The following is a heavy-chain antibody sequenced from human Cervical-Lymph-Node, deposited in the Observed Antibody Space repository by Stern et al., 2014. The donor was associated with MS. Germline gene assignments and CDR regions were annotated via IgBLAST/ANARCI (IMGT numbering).Heavy chain of an antibody. CDR2: ISSDGSNK. V-gene: IGHV3-30*18. J-gene: IGHJ4*02. D-gene: IGHD2-2*01. Sequence: QVQLVESGGGVVQPGRSLRLSCVASRFTFSTYGMHWVRQGPGKGLEWVAVISSDGSNKYYADSVKGRFTISRDNSKNTLYLQMNSLRAEDTAVYYCANGDCSSTNCNFDYWGQGTLVTVSS. CDR3: ANGDCSSTNCNFDY. CDR1: RFTFSTYG.